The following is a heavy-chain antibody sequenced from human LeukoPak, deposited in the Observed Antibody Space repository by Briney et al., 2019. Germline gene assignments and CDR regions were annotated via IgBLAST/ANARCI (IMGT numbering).Heavy chain of an antibody. V-gene: IGHV3-7*01. CDR1: GFTFSSYW. CDR2: IKQDGSEK. CDR3: AGSFGDWNYYYYMDV. Sequence: GGSLRLSCAASGFTFSSYWMSWVRQAPGKGLEWVANIKQDGSEKYYVDSVKGRFTISRDNAKNSLYLQMNSLRAEDTAVYYCAGSFGDWNYYYYMDVWGKGTTVTVSS. J-gene: IGHJ6*03. D-gene: IGHD1-1*01.